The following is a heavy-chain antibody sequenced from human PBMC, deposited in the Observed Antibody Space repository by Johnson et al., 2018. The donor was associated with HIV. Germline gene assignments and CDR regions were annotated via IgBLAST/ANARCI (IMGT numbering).Heavy chain of an antibody. J-gene: IGHJ3*02. CDR2: ISYDGSNK. V-gene: IGHV3-30-3*01. D-gene: IGHD5-24*01. CDR1: GFTFSSYA. CDR3: ARYGYRPEAAFDI. Sequence: HVQLVESGGGLVKPGWSLRLSCSASGFTFSSYAMHWVRQAPGKGLEWVAVISYDGSNKYYADSVKGRFTISRDSSKNMLYLQMNSLRAEDTAVYYCARYGYRPEAAFDIWGQGTVVTVSS.